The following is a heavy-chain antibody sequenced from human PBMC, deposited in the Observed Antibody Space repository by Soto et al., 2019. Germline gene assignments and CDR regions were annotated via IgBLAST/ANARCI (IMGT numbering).Heavy chain of an antibody. J-gene: IGHJ5*02. CDR1: GDSVSSNSAA. V-gene: IGHV6-1*01. D-gene: IGHD2-2*01. CDR3: ARDRLYCSSTSCCDRWFAP. Sequence: SQTLSLTCAISGDSVSSNSAAWNWIRQSPSRGLEWLGRTYYRSKWYNDYAVSVKSRITINPDTSKNQFSLQLNSVTPEDTAVYYCARDRLYCSSTSCCDRWFAPWGQATLVTVSS. CDR2: TYYRSKWYN.